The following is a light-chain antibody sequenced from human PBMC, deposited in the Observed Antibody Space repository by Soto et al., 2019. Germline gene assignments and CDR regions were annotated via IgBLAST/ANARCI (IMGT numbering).Light chain of an antibody. V-gene: IGKV1-5*03. Sequence: DLQMTQSPSTLSASVGARVTITCRASQTISSWLAWYQQKPGKAPKLLIYKASTLKSGVPSRFSGTVSGTEFTLTISSLQPEDFANYYCQHYNSYSEAFGQGTKV. CDR1: QTISSW. CDR2: KAS. CDR3: QHYNSYSEA. J-gene: IGKJ1*01.